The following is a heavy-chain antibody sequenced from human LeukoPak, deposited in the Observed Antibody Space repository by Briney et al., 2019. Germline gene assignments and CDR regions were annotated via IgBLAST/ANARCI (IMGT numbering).Heavy chain of an antibody. D-gene: IGHD2-2*01. CDR3: ARTKPTNAFDI. V-gene: IGHV4-38-2*01. J-gene: IGHJ3*02. CDR2: IYCSGST. Sequence: GSLRLSCAASGFTFSDYYMSWIRQPPGMALEWIGNIYCSGSTYYNPSLKSRVTISLDTSKNQLSLEMRSVTAADTAVYWCARTKPTNAFDIWGQGTMVTVSS. CDR1: GFTFSDYY.